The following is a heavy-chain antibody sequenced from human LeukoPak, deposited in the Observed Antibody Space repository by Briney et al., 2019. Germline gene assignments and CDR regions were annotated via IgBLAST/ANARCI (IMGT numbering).Heavy chain of an antibody. CDR3: ARASDGRFDY. CDR1: GFTFSVYW. D-gene: IGHD5-24*01. J-gene: IGHJ4*02. Sequence: PGGSLRLSCAASGFTFSVYWMHWVRQAPGKGLVWVSRIKSDGTITNYADSVKGRFTISRDNAKNTLHLQMSSLSAEDTAVYYCARASDGRFDYWGQGTLVTVSS. CDR2: IKSDGTIT. V-gene: IGHV3-74*01.